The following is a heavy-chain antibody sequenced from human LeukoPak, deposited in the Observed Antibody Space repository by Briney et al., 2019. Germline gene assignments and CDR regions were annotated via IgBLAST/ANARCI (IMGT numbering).Heavy chain of an antibody. Sequence: PSETLSLTCTVSGGSISSYYWRWIRQPPGKGLEWIGYIYYSGSTNYNPSLKSRVTISVDTSKDQFSLKLSSVTAADTAVYYCARGKGGSSWYPTFDYWGQGTLVTVSS. CDR2: IYYSGST. D-gene: IGHD6-13*01. CDR3: ARGKGGSSWYPTFDY. J-gene: IGHJ4*02. CDR1: GGSISSYY. V-gene: IGHV4-59*01.